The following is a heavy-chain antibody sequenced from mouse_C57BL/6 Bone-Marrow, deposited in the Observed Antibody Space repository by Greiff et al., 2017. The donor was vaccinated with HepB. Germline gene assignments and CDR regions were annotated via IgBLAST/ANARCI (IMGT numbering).Heavy chain of an antibody. D-gene: IGHD1-1*01. CDR1: GYTFTSYG. CDR2: IYPRSGNT. CDR3: AREGVITTVVDHWYFDV. V-gene: IGHV1-81*01. Sequence: QVQLQQPGAELARPGASVKLSCKASGYTFTSYGISWVKQRTGQGLEWIGEIYPRSGNTYYNEKFKGKATLTADKSSSTAYMELRSLTSEDSAVYFCAREGVITTVVDHWYFDVWGTGTTVTVSS. J-gene: IGHJ1*03.